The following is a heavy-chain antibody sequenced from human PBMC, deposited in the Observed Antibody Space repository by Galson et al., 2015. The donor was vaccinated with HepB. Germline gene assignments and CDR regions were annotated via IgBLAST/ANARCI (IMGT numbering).Heavy chain of an antibody. CDR3: ARGRPGTFTVLGN. D-gene: IGHD1-1*01. J-gene: IGHJ4*02. Sequence: SLRLSCAASGFTFSGHWMHWVRQAPGKGLIWVSRINSDGSSSSYGHYVKGRFTISRDDAKNTLYLQLNSLRAEDTAIYYCARGRPGTFTVLGNWGQGTLVTVSS. CDR1: GFTFSGHW. CDR2: INSDGSSS. V-gene: IGHV3-74*01.